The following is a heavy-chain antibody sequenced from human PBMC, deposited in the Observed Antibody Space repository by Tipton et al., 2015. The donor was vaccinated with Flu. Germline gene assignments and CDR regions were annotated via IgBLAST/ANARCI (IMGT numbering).Heavy chain of an antibody. V-gene: IGHV5-51*03. CDR1: GYSFTSQW. Sequence: VQLVQSGAEVKKAGESLKISCKGSGYSFTSQWIGWVRQRPGKGLEWVGVIHPRDSDTRYSPSFQGQVTISVDKSISTAYLQWSSLKASDTAMYYCVNRGVSSGWPHAFDLWGQGTRVTVSS. D-gene: IGHD3-22*01. CDR3: VNRGVSSGWPHAFDL. CDR2: IHPRDSDT. J-gene: IGHJ3*01.